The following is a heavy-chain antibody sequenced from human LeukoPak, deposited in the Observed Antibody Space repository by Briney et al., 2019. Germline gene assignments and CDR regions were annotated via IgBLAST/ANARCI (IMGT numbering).Heavy chain of an antibody. CDR3: AKDVLLWFGGDY. CDR2: ISGSGDST. Sequence: GGSLRLACAASGFTFSSYAMSWVRQAPGKGLEWVSAISGSGDSTYYAGAVKGRFTISRDNSKNTLYLQRNSLRAEDTAVYYCAKDVLLWFGGDYWGQGTLVTVSS. V-gene: IGHV3-23*01. J-gene: IGHJ4*02. D-gene: IGHD3-10*01. CDR1: GFTFSSYA.